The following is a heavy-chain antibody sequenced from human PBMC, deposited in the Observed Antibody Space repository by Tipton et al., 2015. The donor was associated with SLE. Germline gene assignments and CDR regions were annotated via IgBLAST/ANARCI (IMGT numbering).Heavy chain of an antibody. CDR3: SGSAGYGSNWAPFDY. D-gene: IGHD6-13*01. CDR1: GGSFSGYY. Sequence: TLSLTCAVYGGSFSGYYWSWIRQPPGKGLEWIGEINHSGSTNYNPSLKSRDTRSVETSKNHFSLKLGSVTAADTAVYYWSGSAGYGSNWAPFDYWGQGTLVTVSS. V-gene: IGHV4-34*01. J-gene: IGHJ4*02. CDR2: INHSGST.